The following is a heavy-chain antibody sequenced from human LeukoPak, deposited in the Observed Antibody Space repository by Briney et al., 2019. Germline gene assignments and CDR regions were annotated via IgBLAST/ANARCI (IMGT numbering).Heavy chain of an antibody. J-gene: IGHJ6*02. CDR1: GFTFSSYA. D-gene: IGHD3-10*01. CDR2: IGGSGGST. V-gene: IGHV3-23*01. Sequence: GGSLRLSCAASGFTFSSYAMSWVRQAPGKGLEWVSAIGGSGGSTYYADSVKGRFTISRDNSKNTLYLQMNSLRAEDTAVYYCAKCDTMVRGVIYSTWGFYYYYGMDVWGQGTTVTVSS. CDR3: AKCDTMVRGVIYSTWGFYYYYGMDV.